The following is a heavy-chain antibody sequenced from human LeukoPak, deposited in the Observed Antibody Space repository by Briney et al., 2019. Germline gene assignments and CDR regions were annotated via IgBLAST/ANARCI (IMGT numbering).Heavy chain of an antibody. CDR2: ISGSGGST. J-gene: IGHJ4*02. CDR1: GFTFSSYA. D-gene: IGHD3-22*01. Sequence: AGGSLRLSCAASGFTFSSYAMSWVRQAPGKGLEWVSAISGSGGSTYYADSVKGRFTISRDNSKNTLYLQMNSLRAEDTAVYYCAKSSGYYSFYFDYWGQGTLVTVSS. V-gene: IGHV3-23*01. CDR3: AKSSGYYSFYFDY.